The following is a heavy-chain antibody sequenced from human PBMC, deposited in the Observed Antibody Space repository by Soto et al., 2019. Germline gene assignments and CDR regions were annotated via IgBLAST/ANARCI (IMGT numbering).Heavy chain of an antibody. CDR1: GFTFSNAW. CDR2: IKSTTDGGTT. CDR3: TTGYPYYFDY. J-gene: IGHJ4*02. V-gene: IGHV3-15*01. D-gene: IGHD1-1*01. Sequence: GSLRLSCAASGFTFSNAWMSWVRQAPGKGLEWVGRIKSTTDGGTTDYAAPVKGRFTISRDDSENTLYLQMNSLKTEDTAVYYCTTGYPYYFDYWGQGTLVTVSS.